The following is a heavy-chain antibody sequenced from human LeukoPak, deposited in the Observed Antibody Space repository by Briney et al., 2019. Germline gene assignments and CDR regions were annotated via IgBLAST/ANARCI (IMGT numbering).Heavy chain of an antibody. V-gene: IGHV1-2*02. J-gene: IGHJ4*02. CDR2: INPDSGGT. Sequence: ASVKVSCKASGYTFTDYYMHWVRQAPGQGLEWMGWINPDSGGTNYAQKFQGRVTMTRDTSISTAYMELSRLRSDDTAVYYCATTARSTVTTSLGYWGQGTLVTVSS. CDR1: GYTFTDYY. D-gene: IGHD4-17*01. CDR3: ATTARSTVTTSLGY.